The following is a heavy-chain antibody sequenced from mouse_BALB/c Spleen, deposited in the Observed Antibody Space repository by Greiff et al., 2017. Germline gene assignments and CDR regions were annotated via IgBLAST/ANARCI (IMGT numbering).Heavy chain of an antibody. Sequence: EVQLVESGGGLVKPGGSLKLSCAASGFTFSDYYMYWVRQTPEKRLEWVATISDGGSYTYYPDSVKGRFTISRDNAKNNLYLQMSSLKSEDTAMYYCAQEGDTVGWGQGTLVTVSA. J-gene: IGHJ3*02. V-gene: IGHV5-4*02. CDR2: ISDGGSYT. CDR3: AQEGDTVG. D-gene: IGHD1-1*01. CDR1: GFTFSDYY.